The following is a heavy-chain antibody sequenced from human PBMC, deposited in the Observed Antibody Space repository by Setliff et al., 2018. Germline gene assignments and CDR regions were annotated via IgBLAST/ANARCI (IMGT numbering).Heavy chain of an antibody. J-gene: IGHJ6*04. Sequence: SETLSLTCIVSGESIDSVATGNHYWNWIRQPVGKGLEWIGHIFLTGSTNYNPSLKSRVTISVDTSKNQFSLKLSSVTAADTAVYYCARHPDVWGKGTTVTVPQ. V-gene: IGHV4-61*09. CDR3: ARHPDV. CDR2: IFLTGST. CDR1: GESIDSVATGNHY.